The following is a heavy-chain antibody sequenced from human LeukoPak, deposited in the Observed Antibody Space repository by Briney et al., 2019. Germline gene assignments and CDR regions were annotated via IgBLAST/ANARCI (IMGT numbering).Heavy chain of an antibody. CDR1: GDTVSSNSAA. J-gene: IGHJ3*02. Sequence: SQTLSLTCAISGDTVSSNSAAWNWIRQSPSRGLEWLGRTYYRSKWYNDYAISVKSRITINPDTSKNQFSLQLNSVTPDDTAVYYCARKYSSSWYDALDIWDQGTMVTASS. D-gene: IGHD6-13*01. CDR2: TYYRSKWYN. V-gene: IGHV6-1*01. CDR3: ARKYSSSWYDALDI.